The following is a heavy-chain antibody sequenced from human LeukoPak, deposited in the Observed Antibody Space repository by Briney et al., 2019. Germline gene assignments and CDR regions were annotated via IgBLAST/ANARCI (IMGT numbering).Heavy chain of an antibody. CDR2: TYYRSKWYN. Sequence: SQTLSLTCAISGDSVSSNSAAWNWIRQSPSRGLEWLGRTYYRSKWYNDYAVSVKSRITINPDTSKNQFSLQPNSVTPEDTAVYYCARSGYSSGSRHFLYWGQGTLVTVSS. V-gene: IGHV6-1*01. J-gene: IGHJ4*02. CDR1: GDSVSSNSAA. CDR3: ARSGYSSGSRHFLY. D-gene: IGHD6-19*01.